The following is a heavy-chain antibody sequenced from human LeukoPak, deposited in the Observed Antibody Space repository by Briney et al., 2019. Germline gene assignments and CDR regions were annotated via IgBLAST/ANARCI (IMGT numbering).Heavy chain of an antibody. CDR1: GFTFSSYS. V-gene: IGHV3-21*01. J-gene: IGHJ4*02. D-gene: IGHD3-10*01. Sequence: GGSLRLSCAASGFTFSSYSMNWVRQAPGKGLEWVSSISSSSSYIYYADSVKGRFTISRDNAKNSLYLQMNSLRAEDTAVYYFARESMVRGVIVPDYWGQGTLVTVSS. CDR2: ISSSSSYI. CDR3: ARESMVRGVIVPDY.